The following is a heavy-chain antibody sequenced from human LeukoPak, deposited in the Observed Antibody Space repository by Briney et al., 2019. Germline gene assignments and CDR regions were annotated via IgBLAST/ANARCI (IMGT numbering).Heavy chain of an antibody. CDR1: GSSISSSSYY. CDR3: ARQRQNYYDSNYYFDY. D-gene: IGHD3-22*01. CDR2: IYYSGST. J-gene: IGHJ4*02. V-gene: IGHV4-39*01. Sequence: SETLSLTYTVAGSSISSSSYYWGWIRQTPMKGLEWIGGIYYSGSTYYNPSLKSRVTISVDTSKTQFSLKLSSVTAADTAVYYCARQRQNYYDSNYYFDYWGQGTLVTVSS.